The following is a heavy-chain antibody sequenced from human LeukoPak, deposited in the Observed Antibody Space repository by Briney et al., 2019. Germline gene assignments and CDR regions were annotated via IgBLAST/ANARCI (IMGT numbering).Heavy chain of an antibody. Sequence: SETLSLTCAVSGYPISSSYFWGWIRQPPGKGLEWIGSIYHTGSIYYNPSLKSRVTVSVDRSKNQFSLRLNSVTAADTAAYYCASPHCSGGSCYDLPLDYWGQGALVTVSS. CDR2: IYHTGSI. V-gene: IGHV4-38-2*01. D-gene: IGHD2-15*01. CDR1: GYPISSSYF. J-gene: IGHJ4*02. CDR3: ASPHCSGGSCYDLPLDY.